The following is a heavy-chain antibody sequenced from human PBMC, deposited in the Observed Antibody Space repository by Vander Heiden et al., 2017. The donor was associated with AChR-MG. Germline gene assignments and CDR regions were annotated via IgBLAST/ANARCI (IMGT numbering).Heavy chain of an antibody. D-gene: IGHD6-19*01. CDR1: GSTFSSYA. J-gene: IGHJ4*02. CDR2: ISGSGGST. CDR3: AKTLEGGVAGTGWDFDY. Sequence: EVQLLQSGGGLVQPGGSLRLSCAASGSTFSSYAMGWVRQARGKGLEWVSAISGSGGSTYYADSVKGRFTISRDNSKHTLCLQMNSLRAEDTGVYYCAKTLEGGVAGTGWDFDYWGQGTLVTVSS. V-gene: IGHV3-23*01.